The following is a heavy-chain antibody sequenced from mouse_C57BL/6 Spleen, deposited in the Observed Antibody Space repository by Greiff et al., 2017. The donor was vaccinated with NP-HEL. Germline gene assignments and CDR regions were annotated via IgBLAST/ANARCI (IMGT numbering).Heavy chain of an antibody. J-gene: IGHJ4*01. CDR1: GYTFTSYW. CDR2: IYPGNSDT. Sequence: VHVKQSGTVLARPGASVKMSCKTSGYTFTSYWMHWVKQRPGQGLEWIGAIYPGNSDTSYNQKFKGKAKLTAVTSASTAYMELSSLTTEDSAVYYCTRLANWDEGYAMDYWGQGTSVTVSS. D-gene: IGHD4-1*01. CDR3: TRLANWDEGYAMDY. V-gene: IGHV1-5*01.